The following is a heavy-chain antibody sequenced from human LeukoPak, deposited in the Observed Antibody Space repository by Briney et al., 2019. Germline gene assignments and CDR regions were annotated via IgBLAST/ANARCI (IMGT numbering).Heavy chain of an antibody. CDR1: GGSISSYY. J-gene: IGHJ4*02. CDR3: ARVDYGGNSGPDY. Sequence: SETLSLTCTVSGGSISSYYWSWIRQPPGKGLEWTGYIYYSGSTNYNPSLKSRVTISVDTSKNQFSLKLSSVTAADTAVYYCARVDYGGNSGPDYWGQGTLVTVSS. V-gene: IGHV4-59*01. D-gene: IGHD4-23*01. CDR2: IYYSGST.